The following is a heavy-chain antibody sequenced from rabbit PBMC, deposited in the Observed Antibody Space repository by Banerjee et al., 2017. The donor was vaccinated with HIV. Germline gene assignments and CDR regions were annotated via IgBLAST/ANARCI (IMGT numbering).Heavy chain of an antibody. Sequence: QSLEESGGGLVKPGGTLTLTCKASGIDFSSYYYMNWVRQAPGKGLEWIGCIEIDSVSTYYASWVNGRFTISKTSSTTVTLQMTSLTAADTATYFCAIERDGSGDIGTWGQGTLVTVS. CDR3: AIERDGSGDIGT. CDR2: IEIDSVST. D-gene: IGHD1-1*01. CDR1: GIDFSSYYY. V-gene: IGHV1S40*01. J-gene: IGHJ4*01.